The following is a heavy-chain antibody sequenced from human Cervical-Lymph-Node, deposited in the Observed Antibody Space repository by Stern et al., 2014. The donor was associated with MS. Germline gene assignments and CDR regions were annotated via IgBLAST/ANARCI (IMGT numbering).Heavy chain of an antibody. D-gene: IGHD3-22*01. V-gene: IGHV1-58*01. CDR3: AAEPMYYSDSVGAFDI. CDR2: IVVGSGNT. Sequence: QMQLVQSGPEVKKPGTSVKVSCKASGFTFTSSAVQWVRQARGQRLEWIGWIVVGSGNTNYAQKFQERVTITRDMSKSTAYMELSSLRSEDTAVYYCAAEPMYYSDSVGAFDIWGQGTMVTVSS. J-gene: IGHJ3*02. CDR1: GFTFTSSA.